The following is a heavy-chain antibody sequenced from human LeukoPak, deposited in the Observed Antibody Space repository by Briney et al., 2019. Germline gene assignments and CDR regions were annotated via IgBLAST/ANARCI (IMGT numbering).Heavy chain of an antibody. V-gene: IGHV1-69*06. J-gene: IGHJ4*02. Sequence: SVKVSCKASEGTFSSYAISWVRQAPGQGLEWMGGIIPIFGTANYAQKFQGRVTITADKSTSTAYMELSSLRSEDTAVYYCARDYSEQLVLSYWGQGTLVTVSS. D-gene: IGHD6-13*01. CDR3: ARDYSEQLVLSY. CDR2: IIPIFGTA. CDR1: EGTFSSYA.